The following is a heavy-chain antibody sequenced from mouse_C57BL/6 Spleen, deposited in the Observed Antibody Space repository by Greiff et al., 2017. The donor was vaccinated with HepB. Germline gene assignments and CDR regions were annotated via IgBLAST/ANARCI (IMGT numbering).Heavy chain of an antibody. CDR1: GYTFTSYW. J-gene: IGHJ1*03. CDR2: IDPSDSYT. CDR3: TSEAYYGSSLWYFDD. V-gene: IGHV1-69*01. Sequence: VQLQQSGAELVMPGASVKLSCKASGYTFTSYWMHWVKQRPGQGLEWIGEIDPSDSYTNYNQKFKGKSTLTVDKSSNTAYMQLSSLTSEDSAVYYCTSEAYYGSSLWYFDDWGKGTTVTVSS. D-gene: IGHD1-1*01.